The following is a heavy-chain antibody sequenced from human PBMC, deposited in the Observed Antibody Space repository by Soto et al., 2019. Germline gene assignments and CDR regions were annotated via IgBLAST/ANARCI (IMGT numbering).Heavy chain of an antibody. CDR3: AKDRLAGNFDY. CDR2: ITGSGGST. CDR1: GFTFSSYA. Sequence: GGSLRLSCAASGFTFSSYAMSWVRQAPGKGLEWVSAITGSGGSTYYADSVKGRFTISRDNSKNTLYLQMNGLRVEDTAVYYCAKDRLAGNFDYWGQGTQVTVSS. V-gene: IGHV3-23*01. J-gene: IGHJ4*02.